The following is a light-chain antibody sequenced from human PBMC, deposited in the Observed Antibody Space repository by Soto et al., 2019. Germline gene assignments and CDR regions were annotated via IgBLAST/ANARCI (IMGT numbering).Light chain of an antibody. CDR3: ASFRSGTILV. V-gene: IGLV2-14*01. J-gene: IGLJ1*01. CDR2: EVN. CDR1: RSDIGDSNF. Sequence: QSALTQPAFVSGSPGQSVTISCTGPRSDIGDSNFISWYQHSPGKAPRLLIYEVNNRPSGVSRRFSGSKAGNTASLTISGLLDDDEADYFCASFRSGTILVFGSGTKLTVL.